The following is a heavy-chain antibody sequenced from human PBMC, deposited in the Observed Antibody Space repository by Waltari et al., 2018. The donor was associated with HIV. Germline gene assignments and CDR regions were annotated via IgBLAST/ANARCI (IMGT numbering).Heavy chain of an antibody. CDR2: ISAYNGNT. Sequence: QVQLVQSGAEVKKPGASVKVSCKASGYTFATYAINWVRQAPGQGLEWMGWISAYNGNTNYAQKLQGRVTMTTDTSTSTAYMELRSLRSDDTAVYYCARHDGDLRSVHFDYWGQGTLVTVSS. CDR1: GYTFATYA. J-gene: IGHJ4*02. V-gene: IGHV1-18*01. D-gene: IGHD4-17*01. CDR3: ARHDGDLRSVHFDY.